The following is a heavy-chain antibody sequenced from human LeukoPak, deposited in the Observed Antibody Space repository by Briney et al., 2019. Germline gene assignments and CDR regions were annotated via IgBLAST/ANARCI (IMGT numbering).Heavy chain of an antibody. CDR3: ARVYYDHVMGPTTHFDY. CDR1: GFTFSTYW. Sequence: PGGSLRLSCAASGFTFSTYWMFWVRQAPGKGLVWVSLINPDGTTTTYADSVKGRFTIPRDNAKNSLYLQMNSLRAEDTALYYCARVYYDHVMGPTTHFDYWGQGTLVTVSS. D-gene: IGHD3-16*01. V-gene: IGHV3-74*01. J-gene: IGHJ4*02. CDR2: INPDGTTT.